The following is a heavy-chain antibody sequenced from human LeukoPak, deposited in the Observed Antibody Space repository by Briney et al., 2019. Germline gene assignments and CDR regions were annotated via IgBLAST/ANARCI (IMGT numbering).Heavy chain of an antibody. CDR2: INHSGST. CDR1: GGSFSGYY. Sequence: SETLSLTCAVYGGSFSGYYWSWIRQPPGKGLEWIGEINHSGSTNYNPSLKSRVTISVDTSKNQFSLKLSSVTAADTAVYYCARDIGYCSSTSCYLLGWFDPWGQGTLVTVSS. CDR3: ARDIGYCSSTSCYLLGWFDP. V-gene: IGHV4-34*01. J-gene: IGHJ5*02. D-gene: IGHD2-2*01.